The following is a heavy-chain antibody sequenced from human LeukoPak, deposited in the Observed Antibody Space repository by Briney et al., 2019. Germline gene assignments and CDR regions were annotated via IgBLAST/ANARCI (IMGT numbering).Heavy chain of an antibody. CDR1: GGSISNSSYY. CDR3: ARFDLEWRVDY. V-gene: IGHV4-39*01. D-gene: IGHD1-1*01. CDR2: IYYSGST. J-gene: IGHJ4*02. Sequence: PSETLSLTCTVSGGSISNSSYYWGWIRQPPGKGLEWIGSIYYSGSTYYNPSLKSRVTISVDTSKNQFSLKLSSVTAADTAVYYCARFDLEWRVDYWGQGTLVTVSS.